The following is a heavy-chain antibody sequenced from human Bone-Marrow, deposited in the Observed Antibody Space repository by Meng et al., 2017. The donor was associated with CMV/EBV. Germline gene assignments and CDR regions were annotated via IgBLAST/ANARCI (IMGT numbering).Heavy chain of an antibody. D-gene: IGHD1-14*01. CDR1: GYTFTSTF. J-gene: IGHJ6*02. Sequence: ASVKVSCKASGYTFTSTFMHWVRQAPGQGLEWMGLINPSGGTTIYAQKFQGRLTMTRDTSTTNDYMQLSSLRSDDTAVYYCARGWEPYYYYYGMDVWGQGTTVTVSS. CDR2: INPSGGTT. V-gene: IGHV1-46*01. CDR3: ARGWEPYYYYYGMDV.